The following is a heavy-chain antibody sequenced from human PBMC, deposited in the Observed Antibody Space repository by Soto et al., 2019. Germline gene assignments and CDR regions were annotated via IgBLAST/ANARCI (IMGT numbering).Heavy chain of an antibody. CDR3: TIPMPAVAGPTRLYYYYYYMDV. CDR2: IRSKANSYAT. Sequence: EGSLRLSCAASGFTFSGSAMHWVRQASGKGLEWVGRIRSKANSYATAYAASVKGRFTISRDDSKNTAYLQMNSLKTEDTAVYYCTIPMPAVAGPTRLYYYYYYMDVWGKGTTVTVSS. CDR1: GFTFSGSA. V-gene: IGHV3-73*01. J-gene: IGHJ6*03. D-gene: IGHD6-19*01.